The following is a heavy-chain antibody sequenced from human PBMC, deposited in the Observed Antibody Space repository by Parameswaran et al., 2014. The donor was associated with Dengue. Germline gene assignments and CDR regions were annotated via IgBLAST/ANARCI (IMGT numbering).Heavy chain of an antibody. V-gene: IGHV1-69*01. CDR3: ARERGIDGYNWGPIDY. J-gene: IGHJ4*02. D-gene: IGHD5-24*01. Sequence: WVRQAPGQGLEWMGGIIPIFGTANYAQKFQGRVTITADESTSTAYMELSSLRSEDTAVYYCARERGIDGYNWGPIDYWGQGTLVTVSS. CDR2: IIPIFGTA.